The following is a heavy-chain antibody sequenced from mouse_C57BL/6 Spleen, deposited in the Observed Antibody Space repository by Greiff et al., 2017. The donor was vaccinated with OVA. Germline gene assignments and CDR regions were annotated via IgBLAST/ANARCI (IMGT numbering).Heavy chain of an antibody. V-gene: IGHV10-1*01. Sequence: EVQRVESGGGLLQPKGSLKLSCAASGFSFNTYAMNWVRQAPGKGLEWVARIRSKSNNYATYYADSVKDRFTISRDDSESMLYLQMNNLKTEDTAIYYSVTIYYYGSRSALDYWGQGTSVTVSS. CDR2: IRSKSNNYAT. CDR3: VTIYYYGSRSALDY. J-gene: IGHJ4*01. D-gene: IGHD1-1*01. CDR1: GFSFNTYA.